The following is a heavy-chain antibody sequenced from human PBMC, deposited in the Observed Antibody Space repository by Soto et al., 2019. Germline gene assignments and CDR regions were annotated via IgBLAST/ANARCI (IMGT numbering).Heavy chain of an antibody. CDR3: AREGSGRRDFDY. D-gene: IGHD6-19*01. Sequence: QVQLVQSGAEVKKPGASVKVSCKGSGYTFTANYIQWVRQAPGQGLEWMGWINPNSGGTTYAQKFQGRVTLTRETSITTAYMELSRLTSDDTAVYFCAREGSGRRDFDYWGQGSLVTVPS. J-gene: IGHJ4*02. V-gene: IGHV1-2*02. CDR1: GYTFTANY. CDR2: INPNSGGT.